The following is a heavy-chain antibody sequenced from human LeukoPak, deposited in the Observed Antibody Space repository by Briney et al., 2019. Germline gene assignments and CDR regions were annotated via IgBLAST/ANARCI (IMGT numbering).Heavy chain of an antibody. Sequence: GGSLRLSCAASGFTFSNYAMGWVRQAPGKGLEWVSTISGTGDSTFYADSVKGRFTISRDNSKNTLYLQMNSLRVEDTAVYYCITPLPYSAQGGQGTLVTVSS. D-gene: IGHD2-21*01. J-gene: IGHJ4*02. CDR1: GFTFSNYA. CDR3: ITPLPYSAQ. CDR2: ISGTGDST. V-gene: IGHV3-23*01.